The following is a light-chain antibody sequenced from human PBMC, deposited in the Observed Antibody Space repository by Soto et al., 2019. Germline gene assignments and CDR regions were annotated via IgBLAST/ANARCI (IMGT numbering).Light chain of an antibody. J-gene: IGKJ1*01. Sequence: ENVLTQSPGTLSLSPGERATLSCRASQSVSSSYLAWYQQKPGQAPRLLIYVTSSSATGIPDRFSGSGSGTDFTFTISRLETEDFAVYYCQQYGSSPRTFGQGTKVEIK. CDR2: VTS. V-gene: IGKV3-20*01. CDR1: QSVSSSY. CDR3: QQYGSSPRT.